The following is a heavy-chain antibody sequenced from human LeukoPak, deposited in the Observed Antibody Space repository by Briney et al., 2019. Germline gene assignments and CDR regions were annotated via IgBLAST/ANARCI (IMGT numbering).Heavy chain of an antibody. J-gene: IGHJ4*02. CDR1: GDSISSYF. D-gene: IGHD2-2*01. CDR2: VYYSGST. Sequence: SETLSLTCTVSGDSISSYFWSWTRQPPGKGLEWIGFVYYSGSTHYNPSLESRVTISVDMSKNQFSLKLSSVTTADTAIYYCARDSGKCTSTSCSDYLDFWGQGTLVTVSS. CDR3: ARDSGKCTSTSCSDYLDF. V-gene: IGHV4-59*01.